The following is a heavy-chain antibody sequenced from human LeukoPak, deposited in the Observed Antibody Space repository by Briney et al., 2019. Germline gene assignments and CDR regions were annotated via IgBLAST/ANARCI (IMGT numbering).Heavy chain of an antibody. CDR3: ARAAQYYYDSSDY. CDR1: GGTFSSYA. J-gene: IGHJ4*02. Sequence: ASVKVSCKASGGTFSSYAISWVRQAPGQGLEWMGGIIPIFGTANYAQKFQGRVTITTDESTSTAYMELSSLRSEDTAVYYCARAAQYYYDSSDYWGQGTLVTVSS. D-gene: IGHD3-22*01. V-gene: IGHV1-69*05. CDR2: IIPIFGTA.